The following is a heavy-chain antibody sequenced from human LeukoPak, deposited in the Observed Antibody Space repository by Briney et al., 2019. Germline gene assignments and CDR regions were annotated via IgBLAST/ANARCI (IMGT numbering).Heavy chain of an antibody. CDR2: IRYDGSNK. Sequence: PGGSLRLSCAASGFTFSSYGMHWGRQAPGKGLEWVAFIRYDGSNKYYADSVKGRCTISRDNSKNTLYLPMNSLRAEDTSLYYCAKDGSGSYYGNFDYWGQGTLVTVSS. D-gene: IGHD3-10*01. V-gene: IGHV3-30*02. J-gene: IGHJ4*02. CDR3: AKDGSGSYYGNFDY. CDR1: GFTFSSYG.